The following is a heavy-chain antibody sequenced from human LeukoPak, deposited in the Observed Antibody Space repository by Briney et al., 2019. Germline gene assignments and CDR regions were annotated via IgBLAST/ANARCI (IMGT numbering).Heavy chain of an antibody. D-gene: IGHD6-13*01. Sequence: GGSLRLSCAASGFTFSSYAMSWFRQAPGKGLEWVSAISGSGGSTYYADSVKGRFTISRDNSKNTLYLQMNSLRAEDTAVYYCATYSSSWYEGPRWFDPWGQGTLVTVSS. CDR1: GFTFSSYA. CDR3: ATYSSSWYEGPRWFDP. V-gene: IGHV3-23*01. J-gene: IGHJ5*02. CDR2: ISGSGGST.